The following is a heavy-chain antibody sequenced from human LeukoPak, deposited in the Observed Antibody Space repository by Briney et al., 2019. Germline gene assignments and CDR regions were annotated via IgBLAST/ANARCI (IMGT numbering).Heavy chain of an antibody. Sequence: SVKVSCKASGGTFSSYTISWVRQAPGQGLEWMGGIIPIFGTANYAQKFQGRVTITTDESTSTAYMELSSLRSEDTAVYYCARSYGSSSRYYYYYMDVWGKGTTVTVSS. CDR3: ARSYGSSSRYYYYYMDV. V-gene: IGHV1-69*05. CDR1: GGTFSSYT. CDR2: IIPIFGTA. J-gene: IGHJ6*03. D-gene: IGHD6-6*01.